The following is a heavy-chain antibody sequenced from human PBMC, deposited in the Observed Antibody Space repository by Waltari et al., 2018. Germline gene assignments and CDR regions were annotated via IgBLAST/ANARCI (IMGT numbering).Heavy chain of an antibody. V-gene: IGHV3-33*01. J-gene: IGHJ3*02. CDR3: ARVIRGSSDAFDI. CDR1: GFSFSTYG. Sequence: QVQLVESGGEGVQPGRSLRLPGAASGFSFSTYGMHWVRQAPGKGLEWVAIIWFDGSKKYYADSVKGRFTISRDNSKNTLYLQMSSLRVEDTALYYCARVIRGSSDAFDIWGQGTVVTVSS. CDR2: IWFDGSKK. D-gene: IGHD6-6*01.